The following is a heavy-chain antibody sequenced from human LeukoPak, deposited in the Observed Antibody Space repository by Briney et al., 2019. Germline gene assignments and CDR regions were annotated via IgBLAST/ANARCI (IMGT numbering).Heavy chain of an antibody. CDR2: IYQRATV. V-gene: IGHV4-38-2*02. Sequence: SETLSLTCNVSGYSISSGYFWGWVRQAPGKGLEWIGSIYQRATVHYNPSLKSRVTISMDMSNNQFSLKLTSVTAADTAVYYCARLVPPGWFDPWGQGTLVTVSS. CDR1: GYSISSGYF. CDR3: ARLVPPGWFDP. J-gene: IGHJ5*02.